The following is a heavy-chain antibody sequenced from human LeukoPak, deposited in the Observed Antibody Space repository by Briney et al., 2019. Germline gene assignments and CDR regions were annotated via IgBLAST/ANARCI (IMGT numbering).Heavy chain of an antibody. D-gene: IGHD3-10*01. CDR2: IYDSAST. Sequence: SETLSLICTVSGGSISSTSYYWGWIRQPPGKRLEWIGYIYDSASTNYNPSLKSRVTISVDTSKNQFSLKLSSVTAADTAVYYCARDQSYYYGSGSYYDYYGMDVWGQGTTVTVSS. CDR1: GGSISSTSYY. CDR3: ARDQSYYYGSGSYYDYYGMDV. J-gene: IGHJ6*02. V-gene: IGHV4-61*01.